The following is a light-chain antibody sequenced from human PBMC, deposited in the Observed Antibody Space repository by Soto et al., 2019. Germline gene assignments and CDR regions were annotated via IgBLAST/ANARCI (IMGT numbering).Light chain of an antibody. V-gene: IGKV3-15*01. CDR1: QSVSRN. CDR2: GAS. CDR3: QQYNNWPPVT. J-gene: IGKJ4*01. Sequence: EIVMTQSPDTLSVSPGDRATLSCRASQSVSRNLAWYQQKSDQAPRLLIYGASTRATGVPARFSASGSGTEFTLTISSLQSEDFALYYCQQYNNWPPVTFGGGTKVEIK.